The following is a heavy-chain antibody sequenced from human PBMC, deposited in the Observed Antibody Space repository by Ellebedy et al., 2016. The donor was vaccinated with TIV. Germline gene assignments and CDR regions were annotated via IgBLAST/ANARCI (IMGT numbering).Heavy chain of an antibody. J-gene: IGHJ6*02. D-gene: IGHD6-19*01. V-gene: IGHV1-46*01. CDR3: AREPEDEYNSGWYGPRTYFYYGMDV. Sequence: ASVKVSCKASGYTFTSYYIHWVRQAPGEGLEWMGIINPSGGSTTYAQKFQGRVTMTGDTSTSTVYMELSSLRSEDTAVYYCAREPEDEYNSGWYGPRTYFYYGMDVWGQGTTVTVSS. CDR1: GYTFTSYY. CDR2: INPSGGST.